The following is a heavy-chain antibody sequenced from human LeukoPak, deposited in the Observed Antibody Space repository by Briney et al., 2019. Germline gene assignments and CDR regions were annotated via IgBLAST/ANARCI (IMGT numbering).Heavy chain of an antibody. CDR2: INPNSGGT. J-gene: IGHJ6*02. D-gene: IGHD2-15*01. CDR3: ARDVVGRAYCSGTTCFPDYYGMDV. Sequence: ASVRVSCKASGYTFTGYYMHWMRQAPGQGLEWMGWINPNSGGTNYAQKFQGWVTMTRDTSISTAYMELSRPRSDDTAVYYCARDVVGRAYCSGTTCFPDYYGMDVWGQGTTVTVSS. V-gene: IGHV1-2*04. CDR1: GYTFTGYY.